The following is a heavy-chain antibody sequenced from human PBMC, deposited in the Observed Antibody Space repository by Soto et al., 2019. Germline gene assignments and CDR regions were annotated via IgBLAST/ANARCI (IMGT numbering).Heavy chain of an antibody. D-gene: IGHD7-27*01. CDR3: AKDPRDWGYIWFDP. Sequence: EVQLMESGGGLVQPGGSLRLCCAASGFTFSSYAMSWVRQAPGQGLEWVSSISSSGGSTNYADSVKGRFTISRDNSKNTLYLQMNSLRAEDTAVYYCAKDPRDWGYIWFDPWGQGTLVTVSS. CDR1: GFTFSSYA. CDR2: ISSSGGST. V-gene: IGHV3-23*01. J-gene: IGHJ5*02.